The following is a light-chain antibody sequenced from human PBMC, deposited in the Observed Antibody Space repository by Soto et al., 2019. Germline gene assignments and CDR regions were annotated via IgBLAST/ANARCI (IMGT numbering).Light chain of an antibody. J-gene: IGLJ2*01. CDR3: SSYSSSTTPVV. CDR1: SSDVGDYDY. CDR2: EII. Sequence: QSALTQPASVSGSPGQSITISCTGTSSDVGDYDYVSWYQQHPGRAPKLVIYEIINRPSGVSNRFSGSKSGNTASLTISGLQAEDEAHYYCSSYSSSTTPVVFGGGTKLTVL. V-gene: IGLV2-14*01.